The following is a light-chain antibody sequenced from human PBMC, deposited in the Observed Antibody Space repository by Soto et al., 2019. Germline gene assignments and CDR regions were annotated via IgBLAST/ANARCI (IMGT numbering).Light chain of an antibody. CDR2: DAS. CDR3: QQRSNWPIT. Sequence: DSGRTPSTSTLSVSPGERAPLSCRASQSVSSYLAWYQQKPGQAPRLLIYDASNRATGIPARFSGSGSGTDFTLTISSLEPEDFAVYYCQQRSNWPITFAQG. CDR1: QSVSSY. V-gene: IGKV3-11*01. J-gene: IGKJ5*01.